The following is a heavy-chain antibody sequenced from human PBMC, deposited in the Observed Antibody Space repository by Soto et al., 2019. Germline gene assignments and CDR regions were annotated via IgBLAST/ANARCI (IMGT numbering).Heavy chain of an antibody. CDR3: ARLGYSYALSYYYGMDV. CDR1: GYSFTRYW. D-gene: IGHD5-18*01. V-gene: IGHV5-51*01. J-gene: IGHJ6*02. CDR2: IYPGDSES. Sequence: PGESLTISCPCSGYSFTRYWIGWVRQMPGKGLEWMGIIYPGDSESRYSPSFQGQVTISADKSITTAYLQWSSLKASDTAMYYCARLGYSYALSYYYGMDVWGQGTTVTVSS.